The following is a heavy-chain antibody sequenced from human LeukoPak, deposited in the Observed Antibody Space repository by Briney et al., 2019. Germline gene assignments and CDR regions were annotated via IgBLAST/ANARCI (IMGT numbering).Heavy chain of an antibody. CDR2: IHPDDSDT. Sequence: PGESLKISCKGSGYSFTSYWIGWVRQMPGKGLEWMGIIHPDDSDTRYSPSFQGQVTISADKSISTAYLQWSSLKASDTAMYYCGRVMYGSGSSHHFDNWVQGTLVTVSS. CDR1: GYSFTSYW. D-gene: IGHD3-10*01. CDR3: GRVMYGSGSSHHFDN. V-gene: IGHV5-51*01. J-gene: IGHJ4*02.